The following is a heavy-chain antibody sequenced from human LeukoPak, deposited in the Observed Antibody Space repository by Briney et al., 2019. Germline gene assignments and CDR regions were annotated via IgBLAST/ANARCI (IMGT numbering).Heavy chain of an antibody. V-gene: IGHV1-8*01. D-gene: IGHD3-3*01. J-gene: IGHJ3*02. CDR1: GYTFTSYD. Sequence: ASVKVSCKASGYTFTSYDINWVRQATGQGLEWMGWMNPNSGNTGYAQKFQGRVTMTRNTSISTAYMELSSLRSEDTAVYYCARADFWCGYDAFDIWGQGTMVTVSS. CDR3: ARADFWCGYDAFDI. CDR2: MNPNSGNT.